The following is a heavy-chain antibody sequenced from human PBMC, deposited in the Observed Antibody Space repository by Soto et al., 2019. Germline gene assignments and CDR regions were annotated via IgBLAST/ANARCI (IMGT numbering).Heavy chain of an antibody. V-gene: IGHV1-18*01. CDR2: ICAYNGNT. J-gene: IGHJ5*01. CDR3: AAIARGSWFDP. Sequence: SVKVSCKASCYTFSSYGISWVRQAPGQGHEWIGWICAYNGNTNYAQKLQGRVTMTTDKSTSTAYMELRSLRSDDTAVYYCAAIARGSWFDPWGQGCLVDFSS. D-gene: IGHD2-15*01. CDR1: CYTFSSYG.